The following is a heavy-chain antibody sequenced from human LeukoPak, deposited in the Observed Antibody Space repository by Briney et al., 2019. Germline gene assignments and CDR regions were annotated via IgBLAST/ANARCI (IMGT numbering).Heavy chain of an antibody. V-gene: IGHV3-30*18. D-gene: IGHD6-19*01. CDR2: ISYDGSNK. CDR3: AKMPVSYSSGWSVFDY. J-gene: IGHJ4*02. CDR1: GFTFSSYG. Sequence: PGGSLRLSCAASGFTFSSYGMHWVRQAPGKGLEWVAVISYDGSNKYYADSVKGRFTISRDNSKNTLYLQMNSLRAEDTAVYYCAKMPVSYSSGWSVFDYWGQGNLVTVSS.